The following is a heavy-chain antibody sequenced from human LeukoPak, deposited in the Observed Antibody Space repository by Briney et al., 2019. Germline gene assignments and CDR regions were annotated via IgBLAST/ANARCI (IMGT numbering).Heavy chain of an antibody. Sequence: GGSQTLSCTASGLLFSPYPMEWARHATGRGLVCLSSISSSSTYKYYADSVKGRFTISRDNAQNSVYLQMNSLRAEDTAVYYCARVAQYYYDSSGYYCPDYWGQGTLVTVSS. CDR3: ARVAQYYYDSSGYYCPDY. D-gene: IGHD3-22*01. CDR2: ISSSSTYK. CDR1: GLLFSPYP. J-gene: IGHJ4*02. V-gene: IGHV3-21*01.